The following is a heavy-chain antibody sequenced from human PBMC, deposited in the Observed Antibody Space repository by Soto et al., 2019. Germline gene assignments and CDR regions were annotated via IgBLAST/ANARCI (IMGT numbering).Heavy chain of an antibody. CDR2: IYHSGNT. CDR3: ARARFQVLYGKPYFDS. CDR1: GGSIISADSY. D-gene: IGHD2-2*02. J-gene: IGHJ4*02. Sequence: SETLSLTCAVSGGSIISADSYWFWIRKHPGKGLEWIGNIYHSGNTYYNPSLKSRLTISVDTSKNHFSLMVDSVTAADTAVYYCARARFQVLYGKPYFDSWGQGTLVTVSS. V-gene: IGHV4-31*11.